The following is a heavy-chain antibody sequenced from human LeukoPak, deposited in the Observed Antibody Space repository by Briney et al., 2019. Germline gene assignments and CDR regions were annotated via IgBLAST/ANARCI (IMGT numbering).Heavy chain of an antibody. V-gene: IGHV1-8*03. CDR3: ARGIAEIDY. D-gene: IGHD1-14*01. J-gene: IGHJ4*02. CDR1: GYTFTSYD. Sequence: ASVKVSCKASGYTFTSYDINWVRQASGQGLEWMGWMSPKSANTGYAQKFQGRVTITRDTSISTAYMELSSLTSEDTAVYYCARGIAEIDYWGQGTLVTVSS. CDR2: MSPKSANT.